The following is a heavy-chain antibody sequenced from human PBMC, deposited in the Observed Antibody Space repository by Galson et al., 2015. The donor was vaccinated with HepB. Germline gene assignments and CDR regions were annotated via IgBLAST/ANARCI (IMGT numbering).Heavy chain of an antibody. Sequence: ETLSLACTVAGGSISKFYWAWIRQPPGDVRGWVGYMYNGGTTTFNRCLKTRVTISVDTSKNQFSRTLSSVTAAETAVYYCSNLSSGIWSPGWFDPWGQGTLVTVSS. J-gene: IGHJ5*02. CDR1: GGSISKFY. CDR2: MYNGGTT. CDR3: SNLSSGIWSPGWFDP. D-gene: IGHD6-13*01. V-gene: IGHV4-59*01.